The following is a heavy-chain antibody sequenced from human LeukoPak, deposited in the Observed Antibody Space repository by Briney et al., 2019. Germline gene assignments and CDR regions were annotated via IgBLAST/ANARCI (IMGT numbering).Heavy chain of an antibody. D-gene: IGHD3-22*01. V-gene: IGHV4-39*01. J-gene: IGHJ2*01. CDR1: GGSISSSSYY. CDR3: ARGVTMIVVVIHDWYFDL. CDR2: IYYSRST. Sequence: SSGTLSLTCTVSGGSISSSSYYWGWIRQPPGKGLEWIGSIYYSRSTYYNPSLKSRVTISVGTSKNQFSLKLSSLTAADTAVYYCARGVTMIVVVIHDWYFDLWGRGTLVTVSS.